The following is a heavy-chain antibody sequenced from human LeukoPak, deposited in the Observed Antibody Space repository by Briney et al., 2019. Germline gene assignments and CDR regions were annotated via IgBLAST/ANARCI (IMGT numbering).Heavy chain of an antibody. Sequence: GGPLRLSCAASGFTFSNFAMNWVRQAPGKGLEWVSTISGSGGSTYYADSVKGRFTISRDNSKNTLYLQMNSLRAEDTAVYYCAKMVHTEQWLVPFDYWGQGTLVTVSS. CDR1: GFTFSNFA. V-gene: IGHV3-23*01. CDR3: AKMVHTEQWLVPFDY. J-gene: IGHJ4*02. CDR2: ISGSGGST. D-gene: IGHD6-19*01.